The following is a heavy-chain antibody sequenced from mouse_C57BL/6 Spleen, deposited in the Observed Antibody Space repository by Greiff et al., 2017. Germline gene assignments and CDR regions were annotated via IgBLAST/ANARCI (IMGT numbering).Heavy chain of an antibody. CDR3: AGDDWDYFDD. CDR2: IYPGSGNT. CDR1: GYTFTDYY. V-gene: IGHV1-84*01. J-gene: IGHJ2*01. D-gene: IGHD4-1*01. Sequence: QVQLQQSGPELVKPGASVTISCKASGYTFTDYYINWVKQRPGQGLEWIGWIYPGSGNTKYNEKFKGKATLTVDTSSSTAYMQLSSLTSDDCAVYVCAGDDWDYFDDWGKGTTLTVSS.